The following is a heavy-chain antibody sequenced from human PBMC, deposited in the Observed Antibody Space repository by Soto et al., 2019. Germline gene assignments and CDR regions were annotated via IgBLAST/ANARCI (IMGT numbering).Heavy chain of an antibody. CDR1: GFTFSDYG. Sequence: GGSLRLSCRVSGFTFSDYGMHWVRQAPGKGLEWVAVISYDGSKKNYGDSVKGRFTISRDNSKDTLYLQMNSLRGVDTAVYHCAKDAIDCRDDNCLGSAVGYFGMDVWGQGTTVTVSS. CDR2: ISYDGSKK. V-gene: IGHV3-30*18. D-gene: IGHD1-20*01. J-gene: IGHJ6*02. CDR3: AKDAIDCRDDNCLGSAVGYFGMDV.